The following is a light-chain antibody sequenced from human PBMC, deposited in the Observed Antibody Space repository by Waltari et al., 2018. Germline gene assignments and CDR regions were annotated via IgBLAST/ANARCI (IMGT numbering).Light chain of an antibody. Sequence: PGETATISCRTSQSVSSKLAWYQQKPGQAPRLLIYCASSRATGIPDRFNGSGSGTDFTLTISSLEPEDFAVYYCQETSNLFTFGPGTKLDIK. CDR2: CAS. V-gene: IGKV3D-15*01. CDR3: QETSNLFT. J-gene: IGKJ3*01. CDR1: QSVSSK.